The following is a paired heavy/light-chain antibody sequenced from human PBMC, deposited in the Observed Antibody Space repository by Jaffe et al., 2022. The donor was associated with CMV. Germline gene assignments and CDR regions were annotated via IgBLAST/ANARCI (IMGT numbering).Heavy chain of an antibody. D-gene: IGHD2-21*02. J-gene: IGHJ4*02. V-gene: IGHV2-70*15. CDR2: IDWDDDK. Sequence: QVTLTESGPALVKPTQTLKLTCTFSGFSLTTPKMCVSWIRQPPGKALEWLARIDWDDDKYYSTSLKSRLTISKDPSKNQVVLTVTNMDPVDTATYYCARIRCGGDPYYFDYWGQGTLVTVSS. CDR1: GFSLTTPKMC. CDR3: ARIRCGGDPYYFDY.
Light chain of an antibody. CDR1: GSDIGSYHL. V-gene: IGLV2-23*02. Sequence: QSALTQPASVSGSPGQSITISCTGTGSDIGSYHLVSWYQQHPGKAPKVIVYEVFNRLPGVSTRFSGSKSGYTASLTISGLQAEDEADYYCCSYGGSSTPVIFGGGTKLTVL. CDR3: CSYGGSSTPVI. CDR2: EVF. J-gene: IGLJ2*01.